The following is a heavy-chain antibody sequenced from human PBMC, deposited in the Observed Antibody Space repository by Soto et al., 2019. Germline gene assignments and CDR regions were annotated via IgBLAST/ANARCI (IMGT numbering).Heavy chain of an antibody. CDR3: ARHDRTYYDILTAYYFADY. CDR1: GGAISSSSYY. CDR2: IYYSGST. J-gene: IGHJ4*02. D-gene: IGHD3-9*01. Sequence: SETLSLTCTVSGGAISSSSYYWGWIRQPPGKGLEWIGSIYYSGSTYYNPSLKSRVTISVDTSKNQFSLKLSSVTAADTAVYYCARHDRTYYDILTAYYFADYWGQGTLVTVSS. V-gene: IGHV4-39*01.